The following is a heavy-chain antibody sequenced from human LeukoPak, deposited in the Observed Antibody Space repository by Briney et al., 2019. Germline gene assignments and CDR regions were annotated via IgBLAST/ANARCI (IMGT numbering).Heavy chain of an antibody. D-gene: IGHD6-19*01. V-gene: IGHV4-39*07. Sequence: PSETLSLTCTVSGGSISSSSYYWGWIRQPPGKGLEWIGEINHSGSTNYNPSLKSRVTISVDTSKNQFSLKLSSVTAADTAVYYCARGRGSSGWYFDYWGQGTLVTVSS. CDR2: INHSGST. CDR3: ARGRGSSGWYFDY. J-gene: IGHJ4*02. CDR1: GGSISSSSYY.